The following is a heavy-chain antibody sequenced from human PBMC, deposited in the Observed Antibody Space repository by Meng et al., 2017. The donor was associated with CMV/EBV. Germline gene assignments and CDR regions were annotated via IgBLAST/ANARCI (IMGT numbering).Heavy chain of an antibody. CDR1: GGTFSSYA. CDR3: ARVGISSSWYEPGTGWFDP. Sequence: SVKVSCKASGGTFSSYAISWVRQALGQGLEWMGGIIPIFGTANYAQKFQGRVTITTDESTSTAYMELSSLRSEDTAVYYCARVGISSSWYEPGTGWFDPWGQGTLVTVSS. D-gene: IGHD6-13*01. J-gene: IGHJ5*02. V-gene: IGHV1-69*05. CDR2: IIPIFGTA.